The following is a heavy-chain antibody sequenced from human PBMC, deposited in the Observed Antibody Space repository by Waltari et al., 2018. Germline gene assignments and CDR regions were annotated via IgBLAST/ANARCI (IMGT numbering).Heavy chain of an antibody. CDR2: IYYSGST. D-gene: IGHD6-6*01. J-gene: IGHJ4*02. CDR1: GGSISSSSYY. V-gene: IGHV4-39*07. CDR3: ARDQEQLVFYY. Sequence: QLQLQESGPGLVKPSETLSLTCTVSGGSISSSSYYWGWIRQPPGKGLEWIGSIYYSGSTYYNPSLKSRVTISVDTSKNQFSLKLSSVTAADTAVYYCARDQEQLVFYYWGQGTLVTVSS.